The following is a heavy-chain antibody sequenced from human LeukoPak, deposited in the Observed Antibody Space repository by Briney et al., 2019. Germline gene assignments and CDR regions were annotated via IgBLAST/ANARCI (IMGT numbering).Heavy chain of an antibody. CDR2: IKQDGSEK. CDR3: ARDAEVGTLFGVLSRYNWFDP. V-gene: IGHV3-7*01. J-gene: IGHJ5*02. Sequence: GGSLRLSCAASGFSFSYFWMSWVRQAPGKGLEWVANIKQDGSEKYYVDSVKGRFTISRDNAKKSLYLQMNSLRAEDTAVYSCARDAEVGTLFGVLSRYNWFDPWGQGALVTVSS. D-gene: IGHD3-3*01. CDR1: GFSFSYFW.